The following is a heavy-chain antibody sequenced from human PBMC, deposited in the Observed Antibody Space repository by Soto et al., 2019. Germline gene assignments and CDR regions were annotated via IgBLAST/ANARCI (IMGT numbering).Heavy chain of an antibody. V-gene: IGHV3-21*01. CDR1: GFTFSSYS. CDR2: ISSSSSYI. D-gene: IGHD2-2*01. J-gene: IGHJ6*02. CDR3: ARGRYCSSTSCFTGDYYYYYYGMDV. Sequence: GGSLRLSCAASGFTFSSYSMNWVRQAPGKGLEWVSSISSSSSYIYYADSVKGRFTISRDNAKNSLYLQMNSLRAEDTAVYYCARGRYCSSTSCFTGDYYYYYYGMDVWGQGTTVTVSS.